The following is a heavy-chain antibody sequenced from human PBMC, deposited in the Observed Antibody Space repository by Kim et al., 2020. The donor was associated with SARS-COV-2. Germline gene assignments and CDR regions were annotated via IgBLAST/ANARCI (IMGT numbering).Heavy chain of an antibody. Sequence: DYPAPVKTRFTISRDDSKNTLYLQMNSLKTEDTAVYYCTTAGLLYWYFDLWGRGTLVTVSS. CDR3: TTAGLLYWYFDL. D-gene: IGHD3-10*01. V-gene: IGHV3-15*01. J-gene: IGHJ2*01.